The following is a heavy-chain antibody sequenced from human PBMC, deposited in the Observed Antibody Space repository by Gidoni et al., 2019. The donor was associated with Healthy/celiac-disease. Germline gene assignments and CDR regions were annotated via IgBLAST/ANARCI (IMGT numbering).Heavy chain of an antibody. D-gene: IGHD3-3*01. Sequence: PQAPGKGLEWVGRIKSKTDGGTTDYAAPVKGRFTISRDDSKNTLYLQMNSLKTEDTAVYYCTTVDLYDFWSGGPQKDYWGQGTLVTVSS. CDR3: TTVDLYDFWSGGPQKDY. CDR2: IKSKTDGGTT. J-gene: IGHJ4*02. V-gene: IGHV3-15*01.